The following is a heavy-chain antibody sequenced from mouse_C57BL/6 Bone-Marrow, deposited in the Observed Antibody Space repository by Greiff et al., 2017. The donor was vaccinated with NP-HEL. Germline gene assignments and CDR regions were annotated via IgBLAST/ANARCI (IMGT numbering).Heavy chain of an antibody. D-gene: IGHD2-5*01. V-gene: IGHV3-6*01. J-gene: IGHJ4*01. CDR1: GYSITSGYY. CDR3: ARGYYYSS. Sequence: EVKLVESGPGLVKPSQSLSLTCSVTGYSITSGYYWNWIRQFPGNKLEWMGYISYDGSNNYNPSLKNRISITRDTSKNQFFLKLNSVTTEDTATYYCARGYYYSSRGQGTSVTVSS. CDR2: ISYDGSN.